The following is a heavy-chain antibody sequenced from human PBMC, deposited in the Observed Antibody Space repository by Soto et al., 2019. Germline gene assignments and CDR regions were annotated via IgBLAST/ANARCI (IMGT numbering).Heavy chain of an antibody. J-gene: IGHJ6*02. V-gene: IGHV1-46*01. CDR1: GYTFSSYY. D-gene: IGHD2-2*01. CDR2: INPSGGGT. CDR3: ARGVVPTAIAGMDV. Sequence: ASVKVSCKASGYTFSSYYIHWVRQAPGQGLEWMGIINPSGGGTNYAQKFQGRVTMTRDTSTSTVYMEVSSLRSGDTAVYYCARGVVPTAIAGMDVWGQGTTVTVSS.